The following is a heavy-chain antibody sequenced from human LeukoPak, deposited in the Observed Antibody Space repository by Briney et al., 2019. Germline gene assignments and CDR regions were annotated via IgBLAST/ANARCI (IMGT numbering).Heavy chain of an antibody. CDR3: AKTLTPAYYYYYMDV. CDR1: GFIFNNYA. Sequence: GGSLRLSCAASGFIFNNYAMDWVRQAPGKGLEWVAVISYDGRTEYYADSVGGRFYISRDNSKNTLYLQMNSLRADDTAVYYCAKTLTPAYYYYYMDVWGKGTTVTVSS. J-gene: IGHJ6*03. V-gene: IGHV3-30*04. D-gene: IGHD3-9*01. CDR2: ISYDGRTE.